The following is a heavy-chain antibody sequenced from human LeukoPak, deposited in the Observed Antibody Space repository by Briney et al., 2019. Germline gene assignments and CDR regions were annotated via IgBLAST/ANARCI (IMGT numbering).Heavy chain of an antibody. J-gene: IGHJ4*02. Sequence: GGSLRLSCAASGFTFNKAWMSWVRQAPGEGLEWIGRVKKKTDGGTTDYAAPVKGRFTISRDDSKNTLYLQMNSLETEDTAVYYCAASLGLLPYYFDYWGQGTLVTVSS. V-gene: IGHV3-15*01. CDR2: VKKKTDGGTT. D-gene: IGHD2-15*01. CDR1: GFTFNKAW. CDR3: AASLGLLPYYFDY.